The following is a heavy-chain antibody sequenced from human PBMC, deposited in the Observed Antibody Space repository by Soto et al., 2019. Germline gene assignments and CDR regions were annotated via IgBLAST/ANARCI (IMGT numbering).Heavy chain of an antibody. CDR3: ARMTTVTHSDYYYSYGMDV. CDR2: INHSGST. J-gene: IGHJ6*02. CDR1: GGSFSGYY. V-gene: IGHV4-34*01. D-gene: IGHD4-17*01. Sequence: SETLSLTCAVYGGSFSGYYWSWIRQPPGKGLEWIGEINHSGSTNYNPSLKSRVTISVDTSKNQFSLKLSSVTAADTAVYYCARMTTVTHSDYYYSYGMDVWGQGTTVTVSS.